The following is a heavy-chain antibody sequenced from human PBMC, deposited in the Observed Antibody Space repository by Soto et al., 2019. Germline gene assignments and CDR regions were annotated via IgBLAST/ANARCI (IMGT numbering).Heavy chain of an antibody. CDR2: INHSGST. V-gene: IGHV4-34*01. CDR1: GGSFSGYY. Sequence: PSETLSLTCAVYGGSFSGYYWSWIRQPPGKGLEWIGEINHSGSTNYNPSLKSRVTISVDTSKNQFSLKLRAEDTAVYYCARDGDCGGDCYSFSWFDYWGQGTLVTVSS. D-gene: IGHD2-21*02. J-gene: IGHJ4*02. CDR3: ARDGDCGGDCYSFSWFDY.